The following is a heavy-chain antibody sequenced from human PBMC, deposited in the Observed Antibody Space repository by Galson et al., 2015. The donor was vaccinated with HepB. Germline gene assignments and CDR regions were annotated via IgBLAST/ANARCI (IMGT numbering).Heavy chain of an antibody. J-gene: IGHJ6*02. CDR2: IIPIFGTA. D-gene: IGHD5-12*01. Sequence: SVKVSCKASGGTFSSYAISWVRQAPGQGLEWMGGIIPIFGTANYAQKFQGRVTITADKSTSTAYMELSSLRSEDTAVYYCARTSTDSGYESYYYYYGMDVWGQGTTVTVSS. V-gene: IGHV1-69*06. CDR1: GGTFSSYA. CDR3: ARTSTDSGYESYYYYYGMDV.